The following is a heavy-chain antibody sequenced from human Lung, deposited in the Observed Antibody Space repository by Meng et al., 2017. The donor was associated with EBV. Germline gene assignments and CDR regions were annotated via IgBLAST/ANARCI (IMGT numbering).Heavy chain of an antibody. CDR2: INYSGIT. D-gene: IGHD2-2*01. J-gene: IGHJ4*02. V-gene: IGHV4-34*01. CDR1: GRSFSSSY. Sequence: QVQLHQWGAGLLRPSETLSLTCGVSGRSFSSSYWSWIRQPPGKGLEWIGQINYSGITNYNPSLKSRVTISVDTSKNQFSLSLNSVTAADTAVYYCARGGTSSAPFDYWGQGTLVTVSS. CDR3: ARGGTSSAPFDY.